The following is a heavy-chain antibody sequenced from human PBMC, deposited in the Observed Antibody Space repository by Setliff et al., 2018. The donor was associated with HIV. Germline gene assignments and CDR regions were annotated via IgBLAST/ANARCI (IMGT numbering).Heavy chain of an antibody. CDR3: ASHLKNYGGALDY. CDR2: IIPILGTA. D-gene: IGHD4-17*01. V-gene: IGHV1-69*10. Sequence: SVKVSCKASGYTFTNSVIHWVRQATGQGLEWMGWIIPILGTATYTQKFQDRVTMTADKSTRTVYMELSSLTSEDTAVYYCASHLKNYGGALDYWGQGSLVTVSS. J-gene: IGHJ4*02. CDR1: GYTFTNSV.